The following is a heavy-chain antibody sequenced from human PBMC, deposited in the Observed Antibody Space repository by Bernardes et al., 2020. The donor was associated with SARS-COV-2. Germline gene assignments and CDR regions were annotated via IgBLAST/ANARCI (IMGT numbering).Heavy chain of an antibody. CDR3: ARQLGGYSGYGQIDY. CDR1: GYSFTSYW. D-gene: IGHD5-12*01. J-gene: IGHJ4*02. Sequence: GESLKISCKGSGYSFTSYWIGSVRQMPGKGLEWMGIIYPGDSDTRYSPSFQGQVTISADKSISTAYLQWSSLKASDTAMYYCARQLGGYSGYGQIDYWGQGTLVTVSS. CDR2: IYPGDSDT. V-gene: IGHV5-51*01.